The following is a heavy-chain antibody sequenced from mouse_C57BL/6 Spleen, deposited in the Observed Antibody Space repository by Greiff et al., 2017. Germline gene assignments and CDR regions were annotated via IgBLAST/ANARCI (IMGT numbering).Heavy chain of an antibody. V-gene: IGHV1-80*01. J-gene: IGHJ2*01. CDR3: ARSGGY. D-gene: IGHD1-1*02. CDR1: GYAFRSYW. Sequence: LKQSGASAKISCKASGYAFRSYWMKWVKQRPGQGLEWIGQIYPGDGDTNYNGKFKGKATLTADKSSSTAYMQLSSLTSEDSAVYFCARSGGYWGQGTTLTVSS. CDR2: IYPGDGDT.